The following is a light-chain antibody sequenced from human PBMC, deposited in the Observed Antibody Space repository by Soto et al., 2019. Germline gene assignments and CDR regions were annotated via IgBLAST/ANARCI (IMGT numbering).Light chain of an antibody. CDR3: QQYNNWPRT. J-gene: IGKJ1*01. V-gene: IGKV3-15*01. CDR2: GAS. CDR1: QSVSSN. Sequence: MMTPSPATLSVSPGERATLSCRASQSVSSNLAWYQQKPGQAPRLLMYGASTRATGIPARFSGSGSGTEFTLTISSLQSEDFAVYYCQQYNNWPRTFGQGTKVDIK.